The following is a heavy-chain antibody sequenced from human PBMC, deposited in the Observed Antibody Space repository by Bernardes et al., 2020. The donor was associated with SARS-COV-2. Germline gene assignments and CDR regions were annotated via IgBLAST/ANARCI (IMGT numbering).Heavy chain of an antibody. Sequence: GESLKISCKGSGYSFTSYWITWVRQMPGKGLEWMGRIDPSDSYTNYSPSFQGHVTISVDKSISTAYLQWSSLKASDTAIYYCATKMGETRITLIADHAFDIWGQGTMVTVSS. CDR3: ATKMGETRITLIADHAFDI. V-gene: IGHV5-10-1*01. D-gene: IGHD3-22*01. CDR2: IDPSDSYT. CDR1: GYSFTSYW. J-gene: IGHJ3*02.